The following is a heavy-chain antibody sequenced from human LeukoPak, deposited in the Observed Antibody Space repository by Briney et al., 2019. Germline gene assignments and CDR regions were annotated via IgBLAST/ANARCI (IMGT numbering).Heavy chain of an antibody. J-gene: IGHJ6*02. V-gene: IGHV2-70*13. CDR1: GFSLSNSGMC. D-gene: IGHD1-26*01. CDR3: ARSAREYYSAMDV. Sequence: SGPALVKPTQTLTLTCTFSGFSLSNSGMCVSWSRQPPGKALEWLALINWDNDKYYKTSLKTRLTISKDTSKNQVVLTMTNMDPVDTATYYCARSAREYYSAMDVWGQGTTVTVSS. CDR2: INWDNDK.